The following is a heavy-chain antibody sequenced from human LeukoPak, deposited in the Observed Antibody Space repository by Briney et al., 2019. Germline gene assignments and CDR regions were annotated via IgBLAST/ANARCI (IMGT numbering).Heavy chain of an antibody. CDR2: IYTTGNT. D-gene: IGHD3-9*01. V-gene: IGHV4-61*09. CDR1: DDSITSPNYY. CDR3: GRGVFDWIFSSYWYFDL. J-gene: IGHJ2*01. Sequence: PLETLSLTCTVSDDSITSPNYYWSWVRQPAGKGLEWIRHIYTTGNTYYKPSFKSRVIMSIDTSKKSFSLNLTSVTAEDTAIYYCGRGVFDWIFSSYWYFDLWGRGTLVSVSS.